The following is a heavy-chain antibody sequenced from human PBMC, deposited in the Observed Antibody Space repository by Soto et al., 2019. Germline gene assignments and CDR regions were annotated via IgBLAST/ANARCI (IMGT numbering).Heavy chain of an antibody. Sequence: EVQLVESGGGLVQPGRSLRLSCAASGFTFDDYAMHWVRQAPGKGLEWVSGISWNSGSIGYADSVKGRFTISRDNAKNSLYLQMNSLSAEDTALYYCAKDIQDYGDFIYWYFDLWGRGTLVTVSS. D-gene: IGHD4-17*01. J-gene: IGHJ2*01. V-gene: IGHV3-9*01. CDR2: ISWNSGSI. CDR1: GFTFDDYA. CDR3: AKDIQDYGDFIYWYFDL.